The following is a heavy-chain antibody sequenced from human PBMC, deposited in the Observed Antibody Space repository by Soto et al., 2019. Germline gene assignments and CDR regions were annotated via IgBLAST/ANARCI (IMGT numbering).Heavy chain of an antibody. CDR2: IIPIFGTA. CDR1: GGTFSSYA. Sequence: QVQLVQSGAEVKKPGSSVKVSCKASGGTFSSYAISWVRQAPGQGLEWMGGIIPIFGTANYAQKFQGRVTITADESTSTAYMELSSLRSEDTAVYYCARGPEPVGYCSGGSCYYFDYWGQGTLVTVSS. V-gene: IGHV1-69*01. J-gene: IGHJ4*02. CDR3: ARGPEPVGYCSGGSCYYFDY. D-gene: IGHD2-15*01.